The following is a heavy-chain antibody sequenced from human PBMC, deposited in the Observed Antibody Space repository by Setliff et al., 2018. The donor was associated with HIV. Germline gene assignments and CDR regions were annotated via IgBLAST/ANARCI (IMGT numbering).Heavy chain of an antibody. CDR3: VTETHEWFGELGDAFDI. CDR1: GYTLTELS. D-gene: IGHD3-10*01. J-gene: IGHJ3*02. V-gene: IGHV1-24*01. Sequence: ASVKVSCKVSGYTLTELSMHWVRQAPGKGLEWMGGFDPEDGETIYAQKFQGRVTMTEDTSTDTAYMELSSLRSEDTAVYYCVTETHEWFGELGDAFDIWGQGTMVTVSS. CDR2: FDPEDGET.